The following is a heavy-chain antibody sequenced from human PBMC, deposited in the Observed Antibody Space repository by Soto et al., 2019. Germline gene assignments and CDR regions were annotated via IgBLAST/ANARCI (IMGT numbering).Heavy chain of an antibody. D-gene: IGHD6-13*01. Sequence: QVQLVQSGAEVKKPGSSVKVSCKASGGTFSSYTISWVRQAPGQGLEWMGRIIPILGIANYAQKFQGRVTITADKSTSTAYMELSSLRSEDTAVYYCARQVAAAKYGYFDLWGRGTLVTVSS. CDR1: GGTFSSYT. J-gene: IGHJ2*01. V-gene: IGHV1-69*02. CDR2: IIPILGIA. CDR3: ARQVAAAKYGYFDL.